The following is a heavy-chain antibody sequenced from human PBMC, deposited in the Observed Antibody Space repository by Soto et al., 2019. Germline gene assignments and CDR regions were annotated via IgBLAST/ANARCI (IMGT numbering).Heavy chain of an antibody. J-gene: IGHJ5*02. D-gene: IGHD3-22*01. CDR1: EGTFSSNS. CDR3: ARDGRCGYVCFSWFDP. Sequence: QVQLVQSGAEVKRPGSSVKVSCETSEGTFSSNSISWVRLAPGQGPEWMGGIIPIFGTPKVAQKFQDRVTITADESTNTIYMELSGLTSEDTAVYYCARDGRCGYVCFSWFDPWGQGTLVTVSS. CDR2: IIPIFGTP. V-gene: IGHV1-69*01.